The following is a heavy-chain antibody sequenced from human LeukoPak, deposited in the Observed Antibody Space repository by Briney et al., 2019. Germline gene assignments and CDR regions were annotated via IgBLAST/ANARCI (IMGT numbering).Heavy chain of an antibody. Sequence: GGSLRLSCATSGFTFNRFGMHWVRQAPGKGLEWVAVIWYDGSNKDYADSVKGRFTISRDNSKNTLYLQMSGLRAEDTAVYYCARVSRDFYSNYYYYYGIDVWGQGTTATVSS. D-gene: IGHD4-11*01. J-gene: IGHJ6*02. CDR2: IWYDGSNK. CDR3: ARVSRDFYSNYYYYYGIDV. V-gene: IGHV3-33*01. CDR1: GFTFNRFG.